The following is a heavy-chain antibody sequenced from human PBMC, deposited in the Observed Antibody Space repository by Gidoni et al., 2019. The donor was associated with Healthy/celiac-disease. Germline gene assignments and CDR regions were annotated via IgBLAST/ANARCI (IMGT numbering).Heavy chain of an antibody. V-gene: IGHV1-69*01. D-gene: IGHD2-15*01. Sequence: QVQLVQSWAEVKKPGSSVKVSCKASGGTFSSYAISWVRQAPGQGLEWMGGIIPIFGTANYAQKFQGRVTITADESTSTAYMELSSLRSEDTAVYYCARAVIDCSGGSCYYWYFDLWGRGTLVTVSS. CDR1: GGTFSSYA. CDR3: ARAVIDCSGGSCYYWYFDL. CDR2: IIPIFGTA. J-gene: IGHJ2*01.